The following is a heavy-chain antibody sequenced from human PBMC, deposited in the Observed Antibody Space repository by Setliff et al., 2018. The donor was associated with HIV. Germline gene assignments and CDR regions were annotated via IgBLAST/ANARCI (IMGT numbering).Heavy chain of an antibody. CDR2: ISAYNGNT. Sequence: ASVKVSCKASGYTFTSYGISWVRQAPGQGLEWMGWISAYNGNTNYAQKLQGRVTMTTDTSTSTAYMELRSLRSDDTAVYYCARDTMAKAGTTPFSYYYYMDVWGNGTTVTVSS. V-gene: IGHV1-18*01. CDR1: GYTFTSYG. CDR3: ARDTMAKAGTTPFSYYYYMDV. J-gene: IGHJ6*03. D-gene: IGHD3-10*01.